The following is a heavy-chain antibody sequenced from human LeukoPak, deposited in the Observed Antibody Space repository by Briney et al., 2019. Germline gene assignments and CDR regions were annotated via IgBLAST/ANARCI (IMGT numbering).Heavy chain of an antibody. Sequence: ASVKVSCKASGYTFTTYYLHWVRQAPGQGLEWMGIINPNAGDTGYARKFLGRVAMTRDTSTSTVYMELSSLRSEDTAVYYCARGEGYRVGAWWYFDYWGQGTLVTVSS. CDR2: INPNAGDT. CDR1: GYTFTTYY. J-gene: IGHJ4*02. CDR3: ARGEGYRVGAWWYFDY. D-gene: IGHD1-26*01. V-gene: IGHV1-46*01.